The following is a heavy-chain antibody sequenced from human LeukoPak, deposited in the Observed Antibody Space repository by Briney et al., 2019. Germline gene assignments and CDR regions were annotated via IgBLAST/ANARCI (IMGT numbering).Heavy chain of an antibody. CDR1: GVSFSGYD. J-gene: IGHJ4*02. CDR2: INHSGST. D-gene: IGHD1-26*01. CDR3: ARGLGGTTIPRRFDY. Sequence: HPSETLSLTCAVFGVSFSGYDWSWIRQPPGKGLEWVGEINHSGSTNYNPSFKNRVTMSVDTYKNQVSLEVRSVTAAATAVYFYARGLGGTTIPRRFDYWGQGTLVTVSS. V-gene: IGHV4-34*01.